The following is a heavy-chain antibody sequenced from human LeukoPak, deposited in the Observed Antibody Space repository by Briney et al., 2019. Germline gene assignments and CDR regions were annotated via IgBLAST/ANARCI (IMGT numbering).Heavy chain of an antibody. D-gene: IGHD5-24*01. V-gene: IGHV4-59*01. CDR2: IHYSGTT. Sequence: SETLSLTCTVSGASISTYSWGWIWHPPGKGLERIGYIHYSGTTDYIPSLKSRVTISGDTSNNQFSLKVSSVTAADTAVYYCARAGPRRDGYNVDYWGQGILVNVSS. CDR3: ARAGPRRDGYNVDY. J-gene: IGHJ4*02. CDR1: GASISTYS.